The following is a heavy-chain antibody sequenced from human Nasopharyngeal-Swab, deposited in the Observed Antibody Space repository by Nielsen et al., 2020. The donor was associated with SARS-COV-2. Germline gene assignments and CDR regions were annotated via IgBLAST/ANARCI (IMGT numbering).Heavy chain of an antibody. CDR2: INHSGST. D-gene: IGHD3-22*01. Sequence: SETLSLTCAVYGGSFSGYYWSRIRQPPGKGLEWIGEINHSGSTNYNPSLKSRVTISVDTSKNQFSLKLSSVTAADTAVYYCARGFGDSSGYQKGYFDYWGQGTLVTVSS. V-gene: IGHV4-34*01. CDR1: GGSFSGYY. J-gene: IGHJ4*02. CDR3: ARGFGDSSGYQKGYFDY.